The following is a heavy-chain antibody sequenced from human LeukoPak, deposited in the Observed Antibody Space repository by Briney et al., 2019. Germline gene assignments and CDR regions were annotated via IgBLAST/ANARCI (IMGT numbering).Heavy chain of an antibody. V-gene: IGHV3-23*01. CDR3: AQGYSSGWYPY. CDR1: GFTFSSYA. Sequence: GGSLRLSCAASGFTFSSYAMNWVRQAPGKGPEWVSVISASGGTTHYADSVKGRFIISRDNSKNTLYLQLSSLRAEDTAVYYCAQGYSSGWYPYWGQGSLVSVSS. J-gene: IGHJ4*02. D-gene: IGHD6-19*01. CDR2: ISASGGTT.